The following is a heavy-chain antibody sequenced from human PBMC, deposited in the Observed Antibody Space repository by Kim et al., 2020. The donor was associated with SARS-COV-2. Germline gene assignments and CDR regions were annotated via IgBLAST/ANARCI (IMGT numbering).Heavy chain of an antibody. V-gene: IGHV3-48*03. Sequence: GGSLRLSCAASGFTFSSYDMNWVRQAPGKGLEWVSYISSSGSTIYYADSVKGRFTISRDNAKNSLYLQMNSLRAEDTAVYYCARDLPGCSYGLVDYWGQGTLVTVSS. D-gene: IGHD5-18*01. CDR1: GFTFSSYD. CDR3: ARDLPGCSYGLVDY. CDR2: ISSSGSTI. J-gene: IGHJ4*02.